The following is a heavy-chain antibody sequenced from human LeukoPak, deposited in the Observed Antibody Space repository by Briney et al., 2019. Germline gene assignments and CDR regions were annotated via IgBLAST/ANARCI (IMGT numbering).Heavy chain of an antibody. CDR1: GGTFSSYA. Sequence: ASVKVSCKASGGTFSSYAISWVRQAPGQGLEWMGGIIPIFGTANYAQKFQGRVTITRDTSASAVYMELSSLRSDDMAVYYCARVVRYSSGPLTDLLPYYFDYWGQGTLVTVSS. CDR2: IIPIFGTA. D-gene: IGHD6-19*01. J-gene: IGHJ4*02. V-gene: IGHV1-69*05. CDR3: ARVVRYSSGPLTDLLPYYFDY.